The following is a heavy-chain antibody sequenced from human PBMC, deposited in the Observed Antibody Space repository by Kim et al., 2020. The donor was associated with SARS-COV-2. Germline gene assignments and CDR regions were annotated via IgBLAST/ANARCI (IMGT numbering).Heavy chain of an antibody. CDR1: GGSVSSGSYY. J-gene: IGHJ6*02. D-gene: IGHD6-13*01. Sequence: TLSLTCTVSGGSVSSGSYYWSWIRQPPGKGLEWIGYIYYSGSTNYNPSLKSRVTISVDTSKNQFSLKLSSVTAADTAVYYCARDVSSSAPGVYYYYGMDVWGQGTTVTVSS. CDR2: IYYSGST. V-gene: IGHV4-61*01. CDR3: ARDVSSSAPGVYYYYGMDV.